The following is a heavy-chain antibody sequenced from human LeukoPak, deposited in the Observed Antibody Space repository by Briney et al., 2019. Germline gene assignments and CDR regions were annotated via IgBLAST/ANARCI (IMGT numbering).Heavy chain of an antibody. J-gene: IGHJ4*02. V-gene: IGHV3-48*04. CDR3: ARDLSRWYFDY. CDR2: ISSSSSTI. CDR1: GFTFSSYS. D-gene: IGHD4-23*01. Sequence: PGGSLRLSCAASGFTFSSYSMNWVRQAPGKGLEWVSYISSSSSTIYYADSVKGRFTISRDNAKNSLYLQMNSLRAEDTAVYYCARDLSRWYFDYWAREPWSPPPQ.